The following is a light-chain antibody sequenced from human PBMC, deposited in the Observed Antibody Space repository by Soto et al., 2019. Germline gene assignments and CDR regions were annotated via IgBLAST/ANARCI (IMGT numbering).Light chain of an antibody. V-gene: IGKV1-33*01. CDR1: QNINNY. J-gene: IGKJ5*01. CDR2: DAS. CDR3: QQYENLPT. Sequence: DIQMTQSPSSLSSSVGDIFTITCQSSQNINNYLNWHQQKPGRAPKLLIYDASNLEAGVPSRFRGSGSGTDFTFTISRLQPEDIATYYCQQYENLPTFGQGTRLEIK.